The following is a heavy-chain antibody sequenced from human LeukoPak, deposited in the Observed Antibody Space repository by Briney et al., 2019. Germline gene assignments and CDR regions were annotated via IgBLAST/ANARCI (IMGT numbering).Heavy chain of an antibody. CDR3: TRDGSGMHYGMDV. J-gene: IGHJ6*02. V-gene: IGHV3-49*04. CDR2: IRGKAYGGTT. CDR1: GFTFGDYI. Sequence: SLRLSCTASGFTFGDYIMSWVRQAPGKGLEWVGFIRGKAYGGTTEYAASVKGRFTISRDDSKSIAYLQVNSLKTEDTAVYYCTRDGSGMHYGMDVWGQGTTVTVSS. D-gene: IGHD1-26*01.